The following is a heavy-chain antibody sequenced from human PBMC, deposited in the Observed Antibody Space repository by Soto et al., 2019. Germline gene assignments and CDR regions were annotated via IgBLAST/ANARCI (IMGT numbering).Heavy chain of an antibody. CDR3: AREKRGSNYYYYGMDV. J-gene: IGHJ6*02. V-gene: IGHV1-2*04. D-gene: IGHD3-10*01. CDR1: GYTFTGYY. CDR2: INPNSGGT. Sequence: ASVKVSCKASGYTFTGYYMHWVRQAPGQGLEWMGWINPNSGGTNYAQKFQGWVTMTRDTSISTAYMELSRLRSDDTAVYYCAREKRGSNYYYYGMDVWGQGTTVTVSS.